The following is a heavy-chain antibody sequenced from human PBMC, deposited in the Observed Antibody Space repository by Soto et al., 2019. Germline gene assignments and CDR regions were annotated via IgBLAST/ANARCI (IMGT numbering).Heavy chain of an antibody. CDR1: GGTLSNYV. V-gene: IGHV1-69*13. D-gene: IGHD1-26*01. Sequence: SVKVSCKASGGTLSNYVINWIRQAPGQGLEWMGGIIPLSGTAKYKQKFQGRVTITADESTSTAYLELTSVTADDTAVYFCATEGFGGNYFAYWGQGTLVTVSS. CDR3: ATEGFGGNYFAY. CDR2: IIPLSGTA. J-gene: IGHJ4*02.